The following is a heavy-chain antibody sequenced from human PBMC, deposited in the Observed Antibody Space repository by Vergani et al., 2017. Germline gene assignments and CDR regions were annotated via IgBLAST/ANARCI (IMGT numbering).Heavy chain of an antibody. J-gene: IGHJ4*02. CDR2: IIPIFGTT. CDR3: ARDVGVGATAGY. CDR1: GGTFSSNS. Sequence: QGQLAQSGAEVKKPGSSVKVSCKASGGTFSSNSISWVRQAPGQGLEWMGRIIPIFGTTSYAQKFQGRVTILADESTSTAYMELSSLRSEDTAVYYCARDVGVGATAGYWGQGTLVTVSS. D-gene: IGHD1-26*01. V-gene: IGHV1-69*13.